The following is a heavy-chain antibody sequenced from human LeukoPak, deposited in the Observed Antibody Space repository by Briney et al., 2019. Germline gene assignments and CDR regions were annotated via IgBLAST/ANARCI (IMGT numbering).Heavy chain of an antibody. D-gene: IGHD6-13*01. CDR2: INGGNGNT. CDR3: ARDKGSWNAFDI. Sequence: ASVKVSCKASGGTFSSYAISWVRQAPGQRLEWMGWINGGNGNTKYSQNFQDRVTIAMDTSASSAYMELSSLRSEDTAVYYCARDKGSWNAFDIWGQGTVVTVSS. J-gene: IGHJ3*02. CDR1: GGTFSSYA. V-gene: IGHV1-3*01.